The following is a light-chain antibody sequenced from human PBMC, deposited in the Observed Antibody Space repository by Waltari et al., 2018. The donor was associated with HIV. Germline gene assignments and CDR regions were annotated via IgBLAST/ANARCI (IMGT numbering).Light chain of an antibody. J-gene: IGLJ2*01. V-gene: IGLV1-51*01. CDR3: GSWDSSLSGVV. CDR1: TSTIGNNY. Sequence: QSVLTQPPSVSAAPGQKVTIPCPGSTSTIGNNYVTWYQQLPGTAPKLLIYDNNKRPSGIPDRFSGSKSGTSATLGITGLQTGDEADYYCGSWDSSLSGVVFGGGTKLTVL. CDR2: DNN.